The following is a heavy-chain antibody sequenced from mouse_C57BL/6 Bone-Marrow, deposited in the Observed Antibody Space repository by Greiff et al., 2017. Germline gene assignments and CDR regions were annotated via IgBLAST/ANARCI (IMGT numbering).Heavy chain of an antibody. CDR2: INPSNGGT. V-gene: IGHV1-53*01. CDR1: GYTFTSYW. D-gene: IGHD2-3*01. J-gene: IGHJ2*01. Sequence: QVQLQQPGTELVKPGASVKLSCKASGYTFTSYWMHWVKQRPGQGLEWIGNINPSNGGTNYNEKFKSKATLTVDKSSSTAYMQLSSLTSEDSAVYDGARGRLLREYFGYWGQGTALTVSS. CDR3: ARGRLLREYFGY.